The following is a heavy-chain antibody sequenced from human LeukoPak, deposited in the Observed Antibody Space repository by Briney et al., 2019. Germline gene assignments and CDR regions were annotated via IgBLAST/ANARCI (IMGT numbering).Heavy chain of an antibody. J-gene: IGHJ4*02. CDR3: ATVRGYSSSWYYFDY. Sequence: VASVKVSCKASGGTFSSYAISWVRQAPGQGLEWMGRIIPILGIANYAQKFQGRVTITADKSTSTAYMVLSSLRSEDTAVYYCATVRGYSSSWYYFDYWGQGTLVTVSS. CDR2: IIPILGIA. D-gene: IGHD6-13*01. CDR1: GGTFSSYA. V-gene: IGHV1-69*04.